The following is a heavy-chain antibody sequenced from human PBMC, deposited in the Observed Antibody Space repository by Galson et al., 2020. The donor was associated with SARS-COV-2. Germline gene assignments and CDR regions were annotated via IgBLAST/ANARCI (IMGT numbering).Heavy chain of an antibody. J-gene: IGHJ6*02. V-gene: IGHV7-4-1*02. Sequence: ASVKVSCKASGYNFTSYAMNWVRQAPGQGLEWMGWINTNTGNPTYAQGFTGRFVFSLDTSVSTAYLQISSLKAEDTAVYYCASDLATDYYYYGMDVWGQGTTVTVSS. D-gene: IGHD1-26*01. CDR2: INTNTGNP. CDR1: GYNFTSYA. CDR3: ASDLATDYYYYGMDV.